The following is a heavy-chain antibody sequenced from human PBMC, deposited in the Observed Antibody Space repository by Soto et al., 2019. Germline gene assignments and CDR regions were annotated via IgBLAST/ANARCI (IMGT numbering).Heavy chain of an antibody. D-gene: IGHD2-15*01. V-gene: IGHV4-34*01. CDR2: INHSGST. Sequence: PSETLSLTCAVYVGSFSGYYWSWIRQPPGKGLEWIGEINHSGSTNYNPSLKSRVTISVDTSKNQFSLKLSSVTAADTAVYYCARPDCSGGSCYFDYWGQGTLVTVSS. CDR1: VGSFSGYY. CDR3: ARPDCSGGSCYFDY. J-gene: IGHJ4*02.